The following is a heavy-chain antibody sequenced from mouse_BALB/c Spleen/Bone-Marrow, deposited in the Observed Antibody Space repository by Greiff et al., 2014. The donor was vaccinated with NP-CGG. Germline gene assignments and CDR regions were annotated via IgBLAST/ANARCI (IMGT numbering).Heavy chain of an antibody. D-gene: IGHD1-1*01. CDR3: ARGLYGAMDY. CDR1: GYTFTSYW. V-gene: IGHV1S81*02. Sequence: VQLQQSGAELVKPGASVKLSCKASGYTFTSYWVYWVIQRPGQGLEWIGEINPRRGRTNYNEKFRSRATLTVDKCSSTAYMQLSSLTSEDSAVYYCARGLYGAMDYWGQGTSVTVSS. CDR2: INPRRGRT. J-gene: IGHJ4*01.